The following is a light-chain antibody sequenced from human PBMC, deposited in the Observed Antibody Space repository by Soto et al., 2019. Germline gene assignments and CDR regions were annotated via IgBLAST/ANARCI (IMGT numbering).Light chain of an antibody. CDR2: DAS. J-gene: IGKJ1*01. Sequence: DIQMTQSPSTLSTSVGDRVTITCRASQSISKLLAWYQQKPGKAPKLLIFDASSLNGGVPPRFSGSGSGTEFTLTISSLQPDDFATYYCQQYSGLPPWTFGQGTTVEIK. V-gene: IGKV1-5*01. CDR3: QQYSGLPPWT. CDR1: QSISKL.